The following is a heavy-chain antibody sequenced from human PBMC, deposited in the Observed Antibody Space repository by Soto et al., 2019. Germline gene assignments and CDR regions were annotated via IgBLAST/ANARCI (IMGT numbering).Heavy chain of an antibody. CDR2: ICNSGTT. CDR1: GGSIRSYC. D-gene: IGHD3-22*01. Sequence: QVQLQESGPTLVKPSETLSLTCTVSGGSIRSYCWTWIRQPPGEGLEWIGCICNSGTTNYNPSLKGRVAISIDNPKNPFSLPLSSVTVADPAFYCAGGGSIVVATRRLMDVWGKGTTVTVSS. CDR3: AGGGSIVVATRRLMDV. V-gene: IGHV4-59*03. J-gene: IGHJ6*03.